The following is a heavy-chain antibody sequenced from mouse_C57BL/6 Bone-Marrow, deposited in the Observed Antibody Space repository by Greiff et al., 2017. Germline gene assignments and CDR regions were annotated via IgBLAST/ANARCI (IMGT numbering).Heavy chain of an antibody. D-gene: IGHD1-1*01. Sequence: EVKLMESGGGLVKPGGSLKLSCAASGFTFSSYAMSWVRQTPEKRLEWVATISDGGSYTYYPDNVKGRFTISRDNAKNNLYLQMSHLKSEDTAMYYCARLTVVAYYVDYWGQGTTLTVSS. CDR1: GFTFSSYA. V-gene: IGHV5-4*03. CDR3: ARLTVVAYYVDY. J-gene: IGHJ2*01. CDR2: ISDGGSYT.